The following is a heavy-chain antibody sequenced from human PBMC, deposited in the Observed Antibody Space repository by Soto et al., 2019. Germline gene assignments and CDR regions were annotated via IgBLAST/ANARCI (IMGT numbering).Heavy chain of an antibody. CDR3: ATALHDYGDFLGY. CDR1: GGSISSGGYY. CDR2: IYYSGST. D-gene: IGHD4-17*01. V-gene: IGHV4-31*03. J-gene: IGHJ4*02. Sequence: TSETLSLTCTVSGGSISSGGYYWSWIRQHPGKGLEWIGYIYYSGSTYYNPSLKSRVTISVDTSKNQFSLKLSSVTAADTAVYYCATALHDYGDFLGYWGQGTLVTVSS.